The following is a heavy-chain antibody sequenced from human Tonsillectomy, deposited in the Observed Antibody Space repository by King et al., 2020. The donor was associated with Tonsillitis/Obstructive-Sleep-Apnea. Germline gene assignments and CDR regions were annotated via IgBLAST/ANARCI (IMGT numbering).Heavy chain of an antibody. J-gene: IGHJ6*04. D-gene: IGHD2-2*01. CDR3: ASLGNIVVVPAANV. Sequence: QLQESGPGLVKPSETLSLTCTVSGGSISDKHYWGWIRQPPGKGLEWIGNIFHSGRTYYNPSLKSRVTIFVDTSKNQFSLKLSSVTAADTAVYYVASLGNIVVVPAANVWGKGTTGTVSA. CDR2: IFHSGRT. CDR1: GGSISDKHY. V-gene: IGHV4-39*01.